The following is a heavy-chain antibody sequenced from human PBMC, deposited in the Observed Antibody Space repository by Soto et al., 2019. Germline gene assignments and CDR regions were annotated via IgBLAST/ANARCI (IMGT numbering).Heavy chain of an antibody. Sequence: EVQLVESGGGLVQPGGSLRLSCAASGLSFSSHWMSWVSQAPGRGLEWVANIRQDGGEEQYSGSVKGRFTLSRDNAKNALYLQMNGLRVDDTAVYYCAKSEGYSFDIRGQGTMVTVSS. CDR1: GLSFSSHW. CDR3: AKSEGYSFDI. D-gene: IGHD1-1*01. J-gene: IGHJ3*02. CDR2: IRQDGGEE. V-gene: IGHV3-7*01.